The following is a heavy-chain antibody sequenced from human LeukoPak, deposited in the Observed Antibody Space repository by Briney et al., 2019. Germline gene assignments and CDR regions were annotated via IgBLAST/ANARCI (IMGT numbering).Heavy chain of an antibody. CDR2: IIPIFGTA. J-gene: IGHJ6*02. CDR1: GGTFSSYA. CDR3: ARSWGPDYYYGMDV. D-gene: IGHD1-26*01. Sequence: SVKVSCKASGGTFSSYAISWVRQAPGQGLEWMGGIIPIFGTANYAQKFQGRVTITADESTSTAYMELSSLRSEDTAMYYCARSWGPDYYYGMDVWGQGTTVTVSS. V-gene: IGHV1-69*13.